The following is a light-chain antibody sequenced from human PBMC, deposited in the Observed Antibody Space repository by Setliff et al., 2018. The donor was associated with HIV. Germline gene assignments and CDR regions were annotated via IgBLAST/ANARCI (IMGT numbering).Light chain of an antibody. V-gene: IGLV2-8*01. Sequence: QSALTQPPSASGSPGQSVTISCTGTSSDVGGYNFVSWYQHHPGNAPKLMIYDVSKRPSGVPDRFSGSKSGNTASLTVSGLQAEDEADYYCSSYAGSSFDVFGTGTKVTVL. CDR2: DVS. J-gene: IGLJ1*01. CDR3: SSYAGSSFDV. CDR1: SSDVGGYNF.